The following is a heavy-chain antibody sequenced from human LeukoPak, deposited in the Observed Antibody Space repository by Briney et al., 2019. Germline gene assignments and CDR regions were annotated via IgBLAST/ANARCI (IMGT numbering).Heavy chain of an antibody. CDR3: ARGAYQLLRGYSYVHFDY. Sequence: PGGSLRLSCAASGFSFSDFWMSWVRQAPGKGLEWVAVIWYDGSNKYYADSVKGRFTISRDNSKNTLYLQMNSLRAEDTAVYYCARGAYQLLRGYSYVHFDYWGQGTLVTVSS. J-gene: IGHJ4*02. D-gene: IGHD5-18*01. CDR1: GFSFSDFW. V-gene: IGHV3-33*08. CDR2: IWYDGSNK.